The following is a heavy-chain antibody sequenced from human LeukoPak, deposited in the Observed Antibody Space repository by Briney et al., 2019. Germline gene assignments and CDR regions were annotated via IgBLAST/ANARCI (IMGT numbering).Heavy chain of an antibody. CDR1: GDTFTSNY. CDR2: INPSGGST. D-gene: IGHD6-6*01. J-gene: IGHJ4*02. CDR3: ASSIAARIDY. V-gene: IGHV1-46*03. Sequence: ASVKVSCKASGDTFTSNYIHWVRQAPGQGLEWMGIINPSGGSTSYAQKFQGRVTMTRDTSTNTVYMELSSLRSEDTAVYYCASSIAARIDYWGQGTLVTVSS.